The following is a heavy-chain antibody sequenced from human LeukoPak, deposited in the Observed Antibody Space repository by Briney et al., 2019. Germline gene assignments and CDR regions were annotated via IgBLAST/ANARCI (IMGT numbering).Heavy chain of an antibody. CDR2: ISGSGGST. CDR1: GFTFSSYA. D-gene: IGHD3-16*01. CDR3: ARGKFMMFSLDI. V-gene: IGHV3-23*01. J-gene: IGHJ3*02. Sequence: GGSLRLSCAASGFTFSSYAMSWVRQAPGKGLEWVSAISGSGGSTYYADSVKGRFTISRDNSKNTLYLQMNSLRAEDTAVYYCARGKFMMFSLDIWGQGTMVSVSS.